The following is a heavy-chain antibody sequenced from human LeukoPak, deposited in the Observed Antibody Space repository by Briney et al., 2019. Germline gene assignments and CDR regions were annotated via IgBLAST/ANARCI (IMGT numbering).Heavy chain of an antibody. Sequence: SETLSLTCTVSGGSISSGDYYWSWIRQPPGKGLEWIGYIYYSGSTYYNPSLKSRVTISVDTSKNQFSLKLSSVTAADTAVYYCASDRAVAGSYGMDVWGQGTTVTVSS. CDR2: IYYSGST. J-gene: IGHJ6*02. D-gene: IGHD6-19*01. CDR1: GGSISSGDYY. V-gene: IGHV4-30-4*01. CDR3: ASDRAVAGSYGMDV.